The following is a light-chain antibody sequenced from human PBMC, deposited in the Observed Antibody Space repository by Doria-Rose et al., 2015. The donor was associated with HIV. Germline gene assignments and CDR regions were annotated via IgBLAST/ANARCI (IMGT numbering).Light chain of an antibody. V-gene: IGKV1-39*01. J-gene: IGKJ4*01. CDR3: QQSYSTPLT. CDR2: AAS. Sequence: DIQMTQTPSSLSASVGDRVTITCRASQSTGSFLNWYQQKPGKAPKLLIYAASALQNGAPSRFSGSGSGTDFTLTISSLQPEDFATYFCQQSYSTPLTFGGGTKVGIK. CDR1: QSTGSF.